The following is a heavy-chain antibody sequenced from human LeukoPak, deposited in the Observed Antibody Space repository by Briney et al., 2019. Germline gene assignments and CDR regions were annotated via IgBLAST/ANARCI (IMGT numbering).Heavy chain of an antibody. CDR2: IYYSGST. D-gene: IGHD2-15*01. Sequence: SETLSLTCTVSGGSISSSSYYWGWIRQPPGKGLEWIGSIYYSGSTYYNPSLKSRVTISVDTSKNQFSLKLSSVTAADTAVYYCARSPVVVVAATQAFAYWGQGTLITVSS. J-gene: IGHJ4*02. CDR3: ARSPVVVVAATQAFAY. V-gene: IGHV4-39*01. CDR1: GGSISSSSYY.